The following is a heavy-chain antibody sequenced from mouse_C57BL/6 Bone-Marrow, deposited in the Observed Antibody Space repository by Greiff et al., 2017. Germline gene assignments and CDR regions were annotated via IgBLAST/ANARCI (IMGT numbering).Heavy chain of an antibody. CDR3: AARRYGTAWDY. Sequence: QVQLQQPGAELVKPGASVKMSCKASGYTFTSYWITWVKQRPGQGLEWIGDIYPGSGSTNYNEKFKSKATLTVDTSSSTAYMPLSSLTSEDSAVYDCAARRYGTAWDYWGQGTSVTVSS. CDR2: IYPGSGST. J-gene: IGHJ4*01. CDR1: GYTFTSYW. D-gene: IGHD1-1*01. V-gene: IGHV1-55*01.